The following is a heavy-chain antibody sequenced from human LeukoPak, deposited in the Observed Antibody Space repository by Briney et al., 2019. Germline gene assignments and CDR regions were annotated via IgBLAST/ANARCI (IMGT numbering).Heavy chain of an antibody. J-gene: IGHJ6*03. CDR2: IIPISGTA. D-gene: IGHD4-11*01. V-gene: IGHV1-69*13. Sequence: AVKVSCKASGGAFSSYAISWVRQAPGQGLEGMGGIIPISGTAKYAQKFQGRVTITADESTSTAYMELSSLRSEDTAVYYCARETTVITSAPYYYYYYMDVWGKGTTVTVSS. CDR3: ARETTVITSAPYYYYYYMDV. CDR1: GGAFSSYA.